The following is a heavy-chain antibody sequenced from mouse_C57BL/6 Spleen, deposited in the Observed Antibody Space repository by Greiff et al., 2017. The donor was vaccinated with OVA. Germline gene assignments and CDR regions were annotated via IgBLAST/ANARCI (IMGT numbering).Heavy chain of an antibody. J-gene: IGHJ2*01. CDR3: ASYGSSYFDY. Sequence: EVQLQQSGAELVKPGASVKLSCTASGFNIKDYYMHWVKQRTEQGLEWIGRIDPEDGETKYAPTFQGKATITADTSSNTAYLQLSSLTSEDTAVYYCASYGSSYFDYWGQGTTLTVSS. CDR2: IDPEDGET. D-gene: IGHD1-1*01. CDR1: GFNIKDYY. V-gene: IGHV14-2*01.